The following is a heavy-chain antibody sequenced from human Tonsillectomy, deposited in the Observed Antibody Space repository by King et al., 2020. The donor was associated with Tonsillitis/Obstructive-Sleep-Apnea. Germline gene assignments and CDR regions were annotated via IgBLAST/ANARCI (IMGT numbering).Heavy chain of an antibody. Sequence: VQLVESGGGLVQPGGSLRLSCAASGFTVSSNYMSWVRQAPGKGLEWVSVIYSGGSTYYADSVKGRFTISRDNSKNTLYLQMNSLRAEDTAVYYCARGQSGGWGYYYYYMDVWGKGTTVTVSS. CDR1: GFTVSSNY. CDR2: IYSGGST. CDR3: ARGQSGGWGYYYYYMDV. D-gene: IGHD4-23*01. V-gene: IGHV3-66*01. J-gene: IGHJ6*03.